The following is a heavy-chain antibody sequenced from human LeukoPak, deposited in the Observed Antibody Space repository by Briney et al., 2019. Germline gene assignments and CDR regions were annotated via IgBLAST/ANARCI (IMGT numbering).Heavy chain of an antibody. J-gene: IGHJ4*02. Sequence: ASVKVSCKASGYTFIDYYMYWVRQAPGQGLEWMGIINPSGGSTSYAQKFQGRVTMTRDTSTSTVYMELSSLRSEDTAVYYCARDSGMVRGTVDYWGQGTLVTVSS. CDR3: ARDSGMVRGTVDY. CDR2: INPSGGST. D-gene: IGHD3-10*01. CDR1: GYTFIDYY. V-gene: IGHV1-46*01.